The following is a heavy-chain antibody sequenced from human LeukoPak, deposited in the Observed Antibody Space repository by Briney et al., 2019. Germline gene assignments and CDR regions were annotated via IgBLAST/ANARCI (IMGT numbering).Heavy chain of an antibody. Sequence: SETLSLTCSVSGDSISSHYWSWIRQPPGKGLEWIGYITYSGSTNYNPSLKSQVTVSVDTSKHQFSLKLSSVTAADTAVYYCARHRGDGYNYDYWGQGTLVTVSS. CDR2: ITYSGST. J-gene: IGHJ4*02. D-gene: IGHD5-24*01. CDR1: GDSISSHY. CDR3: ARHRGDGYNYDY. V-gene: IGHV4-59*08.